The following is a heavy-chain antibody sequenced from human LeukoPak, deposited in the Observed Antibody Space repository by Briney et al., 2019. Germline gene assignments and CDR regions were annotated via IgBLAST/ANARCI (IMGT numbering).Heavy chain of an antibody. Sequence: SQTLSLTCAISGDSVSSNSAAWTWIRQSPSRGLEWLGRTYYRSKWYKEYALSVKSRITINPDTSKNQFSLQLNSVTPGDTAVYYCTSLTGDTDYWGQGTLVTVSS. D-gene: IGHD7-27*01. CDR1: GDSVSSNSAA. J-gene: IGHJ4*02. V-gene: IGHV6-1*01. CDR2: TYYRSKWYK. CDR3: TSLTGDTDY.